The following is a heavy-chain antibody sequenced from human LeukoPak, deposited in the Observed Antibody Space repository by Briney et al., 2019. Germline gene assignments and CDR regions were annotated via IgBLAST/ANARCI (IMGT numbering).Heavy chain of an antibody. CDR2: ISGSGGST. CDR1: GLTFSSYA. Sequence: PGGSLRLSCAASGLTFSSYAMSWVRQAPGKGLEWVSAISGSGGSTYYADSVKGRFTISRDNSKNTLYLQMNSLRAEDTAVYYCAKRFVGVGAPAPDYWGQGTLVTVSS. CDR3: AKRFVGVGAPAPDY. D-gene: IGHD1-26*01. V-gene: IGHV3-23*01. J-gene: IGHJ4*02.